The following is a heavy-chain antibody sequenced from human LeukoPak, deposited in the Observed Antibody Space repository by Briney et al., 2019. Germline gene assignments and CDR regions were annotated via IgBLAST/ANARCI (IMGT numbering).Heavy chain of an antibody. V-gene: IGHV4-39*01. CDR2: IYYSGST. J-gene: IGHJ5*02. Sequence: SETLSLTCSVSGGSISGSSYYWGWIRQPPGKGLEWIGSIYYSGSTYYNPSLKSRVTISVDTSKNQFSLKLSSVTAADTAVYYCARLGGYSYLNWFDPWGQGTLVTVSS. D-gene: IGHD5-18*01. CDR1: GGSISGSSYY. CDR3: ARLGGYSYLNWFDP.